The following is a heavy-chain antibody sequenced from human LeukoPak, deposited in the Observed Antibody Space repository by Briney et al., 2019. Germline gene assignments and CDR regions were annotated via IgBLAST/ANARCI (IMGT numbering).Heavy chain of an antibody. J-gene: IGHJ4*02. CDR2: ISGSGGST. CDR1: GFTFSSYV. D-gene: IGHD5-24*01. CDR3: AKDREMVVDY. V-gene: IGHV3-23*01. Sequence: GGSLRLSCAASGFTFSSYVMSWVRQAPGKGLEWVSAISGSGGSTDYAGSVKGRFTISRDNSKNTVYLQMNSLRAEDTAVYYCAKDREMVVDYWGQGTLVTVSS.